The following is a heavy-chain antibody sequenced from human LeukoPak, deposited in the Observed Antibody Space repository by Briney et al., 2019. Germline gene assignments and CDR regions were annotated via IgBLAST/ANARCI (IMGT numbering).Heavy chain of an antibody. Sequence: PGGSLRLSCAASGFTVSSNYMSWVRQAPGEGLEWVSIIYSGGSTYYADSVKGRFTISRDNSKNTLYLQMNSLRAEDTAVYYCARDLIGYCTSTSCYDAAFDIWGQGTMVTVSS. CDR1: GFTVSSNY. V-gene: IGHV3-66*01. J-gene: IGHJ3*02. D-gene: IGHD2-2*01. CDR2: IYSGGST. CDR3: ARDLIGYCTSTSCYDAAFDI.